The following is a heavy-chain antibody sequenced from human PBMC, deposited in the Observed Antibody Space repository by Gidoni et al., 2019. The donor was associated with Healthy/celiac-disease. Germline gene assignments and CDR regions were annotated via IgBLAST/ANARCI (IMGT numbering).Heavy chain of an antibody. CDR1: GYTFTSYY. D-gene: IGHD2-2*01. CDR2: INPSGGST. V-gene: IGHV1-46*01. Sequence: QVQLVQSGAEVKKPGASVKVSCKASGYTFTSYYMHWVRQAPGQGLEWMGIINPSGGSTSYAQKFQGRVTMTRDTSTSTVYMELSSLRSEDTAVYYCARVSGVVPAATPWAYYYYGMDVWGQGTTVTVSS. J-gene: IGHJ6*02. CDR3: ARVSGVVPAATPWAYYYYGMDV.